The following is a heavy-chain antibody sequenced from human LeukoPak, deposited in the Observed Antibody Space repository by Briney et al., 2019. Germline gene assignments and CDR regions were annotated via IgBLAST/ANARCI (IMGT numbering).Heavy chain of an antibody. V-gene: IGHV4-34*01. D-gene: IGHD6-6*01. CDR2: INHSGST. CDR1: GGSFSGYY. J-gene: IGHJ4*02. CDR3: ARGRIAARRSILFDY. Sequence: SETLSLTCAVYGGSFSGYYWSWIRQPPGKGLEWIGEINHSGSTNYNPSLKSQVTISVDTSKNQFSLKLSSVTAADTAVYYCARGRIAARRSILFDYWGQGTLVTVPS.